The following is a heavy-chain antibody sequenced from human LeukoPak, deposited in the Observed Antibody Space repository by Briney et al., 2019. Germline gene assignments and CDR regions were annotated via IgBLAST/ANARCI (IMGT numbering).Heavy chain of an antibody. CDR2: ISDSGSTM. CDR3: ARDSRIAGAGRFDY. D-gene: IGHD6-13*01. Sequence: PVRCLRLSCAASGFTFSVYEMHWVRQAPGKGLEWLSYISDSGSTMFYADSVRGRFTISRDNAKDSLNLQMNSLRAEDTAVYYCARDSRIAGAGRFDYWGQGTLVTVSS. CDR1: GFTFSVYE. V-gene: IGHV3-48*03. J-gene: IGHJ4*02.